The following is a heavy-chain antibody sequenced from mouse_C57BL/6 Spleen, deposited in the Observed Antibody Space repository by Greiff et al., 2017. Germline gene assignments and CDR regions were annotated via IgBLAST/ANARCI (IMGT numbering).Heavy chain of an antibody. V-gene: IGHV14-3*01. CDR1: GFNIKNTY. D-gene: IGHD1-1*01. Sequence: VQLQQSVAELVRPGASVKLSCTASGFNIKNTYMHWVKQRPEQGLEWIGRIDPANGNTKYAPKFQGKATITADTSSNTAYLQLSSLTSEDTAIYYGGLYYYGSRDYFDYWGQGTTLTVSS. CDR3: GLYYYGSRDYFDY. CDR2: IDPANGNT. J-gene: IGHJ2*01.